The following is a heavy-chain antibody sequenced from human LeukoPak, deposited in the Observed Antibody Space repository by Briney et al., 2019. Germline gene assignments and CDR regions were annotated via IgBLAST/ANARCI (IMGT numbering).Heavy chain of an antibody. CDR3: ARDQGDGYTTFDY. V-gene: IGHV3-9*01. CDR2: ISWNSGSI. CDR1: GFTFDDYA. J-gene: IGHJ4*02. Sequence: PGGSLRLSCAASGFTFDDYAMHWVRQAPGKGLEWVSGISWNSGSIGYADSVKGRFTISRDNAKNSLYLQMNSLRAEDTAVYYCARDQGDGYTTFDYWGQGTLVTVSS. D-gene: IGHD5-24*01.